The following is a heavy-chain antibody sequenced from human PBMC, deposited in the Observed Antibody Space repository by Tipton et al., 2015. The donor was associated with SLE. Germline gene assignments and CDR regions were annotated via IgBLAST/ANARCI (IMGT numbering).Heavy chain of an antibody. D-gene: IGHD4-17*01. CDR3: AKDPKSRTTVTTIDY. V-gene: IGHV3-49*03. J-gene: IGHJ4*02. CDR1: GFTFGDYA. CDR2: IRSKAYGGTT. Sequence: SLRLSCTASGFTFGDYAMSWFRQAPGKGLEWVGFIRSKAYGGTTEYAASVKGRFTISRDDSKNTLYLQMNSLRAEDTAVYYCAKDPKSRTTVTTIDYWGQGTLVTVSS.